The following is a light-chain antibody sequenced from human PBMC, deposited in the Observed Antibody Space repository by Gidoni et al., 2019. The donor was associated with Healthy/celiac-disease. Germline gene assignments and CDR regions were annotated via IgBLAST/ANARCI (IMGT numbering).Light chain of an antibody. CDR2: LGS. J-gene: IGKJ2*03. CDR1: QSLLHSNGYNY. CDR3: MQALQTPYS. V-gene: IGKV2-28*01. Sequence: DIGMNQSPLSLPVTPGEPASISCRSSQSLLHSNGYNYLDWYLQKPGQSPQLLIYLGSNRASGVPDRFSGSGSGTDFTLKISSVEAEDVGVYYCMQALQTPYSFGQGTKLEIK.